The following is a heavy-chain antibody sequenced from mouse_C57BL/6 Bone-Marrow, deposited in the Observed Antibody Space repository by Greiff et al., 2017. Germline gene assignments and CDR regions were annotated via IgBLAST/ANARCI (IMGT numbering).Heavy chain of an antibody. CDR3: ARRWDRAY. CDR1: GYTFTDYY. Sequence: VQLQQSGPELVKPGASVKISCKASGYTFTDYYMNWVKQSHGTSLEWIGDSNPNNGGTSYNQKFKGKATFTVDKSSSTAYMELRSLTSEDSAVYYCARRWDRAYWGQGTLVTVSA. CDR2: SNPNNGGT. V-gene: IGHV1-26*01. D-gene: IGHD4-1*01. J-gene: IGHJ3*01.